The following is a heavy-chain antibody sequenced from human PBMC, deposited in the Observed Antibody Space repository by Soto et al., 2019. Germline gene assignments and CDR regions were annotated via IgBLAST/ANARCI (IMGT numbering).Heavy chain of an antibody. D-gene: IGHD6-19*01. J-gene: IGHJ4*02. V-gene: IGHV1-69*01. CDR1: GDTFSTYT. CDR3: TREGSVEY. Sequence: QVQLVQSGAEVKKPGSSVKVSCKASGDTFSTYTVSWVRQAPGQGLEWMGGIIPMFATADYAQKLQGRVTITADESTSTAYMELSSLRSEDTAVYYCTREGSVEYWGQGTLVTVSS. CDR2: IIPMFATA.